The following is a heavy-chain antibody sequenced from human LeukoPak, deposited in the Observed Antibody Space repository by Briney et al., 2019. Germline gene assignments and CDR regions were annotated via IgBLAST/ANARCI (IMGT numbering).Heavy chain of an antibody. CDR2: IYYSGST. CDR3: ARAVDYDILTGYSSFYSDY. V-gene: IGHV4-59*01. Sequence: PSETLSLTCTVSGGSISSYYWSWIRQPPGKGLEWIGYIYYSGSTNYNPSLKSRVTISVDTSKNQFSLKLSSVTAADTAVYYCARAVDYDILTGYSSFYSDYWGQGTLATVSS. D-gene: IGHD3-9*01. CDR1: GGSISSYY. J-gene: IGHJ4*02.